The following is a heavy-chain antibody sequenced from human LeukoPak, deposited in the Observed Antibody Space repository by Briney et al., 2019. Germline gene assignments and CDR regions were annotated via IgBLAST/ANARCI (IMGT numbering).Heavy chain of an antibody. V-gene: IGHV3-21*01. J-gene: IGHJ4*02. Sequence: GGSLRLSCAASGFAFSSYSMTWVRQAPGKGLEWVSSIGTSSSDKAYADSVKGRSTISRDNAMKSVYLQMNSPRAEDTAVYYCARDRSPLYYDSSGYDFGGQGTLVTVSS. D-gene: IGHD3-22*01. CDR1: GFAFSSYS. CDR3: ARDRSPLYYDSSGYDF. CDR2: IGTSSSDK.